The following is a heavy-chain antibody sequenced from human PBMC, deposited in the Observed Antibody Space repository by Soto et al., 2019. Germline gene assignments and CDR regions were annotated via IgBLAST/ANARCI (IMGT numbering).Heavy chain of an antibody. CDR1: GFTFNTYS. CDR3: ARDLTVKGGYSFGLTY. V-gene: IGHV3-21*01. D-gene: IGHD5-18*01. J-gene: IGHJ4*02. Sequence: EVQLVESGGGLVKPGGSLRLSCAASGFTFNTYSVNWVRQAPGKGLEWVSSISSSGNYTYYADSVKGRFTISRDNAKKSLFLQMNGLRGEDTAVYYCARDLTVKGGYSFGLTYWGQGNLVTVSS. CDR2: ISSSGNYT.